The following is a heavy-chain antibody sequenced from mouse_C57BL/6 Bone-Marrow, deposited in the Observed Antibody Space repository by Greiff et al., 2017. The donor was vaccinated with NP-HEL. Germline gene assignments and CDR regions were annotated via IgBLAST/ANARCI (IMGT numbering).Heavy chain of an antibody. CDR1: GYAFSSSW. Sequence: VQLQESGPELVKPGASVKISCKASGYAFSSSWMNWVKQRPGKGLEWIGRIYPGDGDTNYNGKFKGKATLTADKSSSTAYMQLSSLTSEDSAVYFCARPYGGDYWGQGTSVTVSS. V-gene: IGHV1-82*01. CDR3: ARPYGGDY. J-gene: IGHJ4*01. D-gene: IGHD1-1*01. CDR2: IYPGDGDT.